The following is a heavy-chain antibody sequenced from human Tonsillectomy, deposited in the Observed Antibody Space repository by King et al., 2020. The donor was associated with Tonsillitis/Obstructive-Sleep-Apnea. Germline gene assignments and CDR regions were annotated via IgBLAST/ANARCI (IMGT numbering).Heavy chain of an antibody. CDR3: AGGVPAAIHDYYYYYMDV. CDR2: INHSGST. D-gene: IGHD2-2*02. Sequence: VQLQQWGAGLLKPSETLSLTCAVYGGSFSGYYWSWIRQPPGKGLEWIGEINHSGSTNYNPSLKSRVTISVDTSKNQFSLKLSSVTAADTAVYYCAGGVPAAIHDYYYYYMDVWGKWTTVTVSS. J-gene: IGHJ6*03. CDR1: GGSFSGYY. V-gene: IGHV4-34*01.